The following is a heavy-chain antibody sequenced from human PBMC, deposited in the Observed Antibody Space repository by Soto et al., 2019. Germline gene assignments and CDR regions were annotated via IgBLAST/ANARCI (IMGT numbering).Heavy chain of an antibody. J-gene: IGHJ6*03. CDR2: TYYRSRWYN. Sequence: HSRERTCVIYGDSVSIGGAGSNKNRQSPSRGLEWLGRTYYRSRWYNDYAVSVRSRITVNADTSKNQFSLHLNSVTPEDTAVYFCAQTTAYECHYIEAW. V-gene: IGHV6-1*01. CDR3: AQTTAYECHYIEA. CDR1: GDSVSIGGAG. D-gene: IGHD1-1*01.